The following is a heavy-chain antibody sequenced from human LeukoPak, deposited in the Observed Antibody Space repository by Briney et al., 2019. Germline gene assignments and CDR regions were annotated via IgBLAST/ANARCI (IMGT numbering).Heavy chain of an antibody. CDR3: ARDLTTDTYYYYMDV. CDR1: GFTFSSYS. V-gene: IGHV3-21*01. CDR2: ISSSGSYI. D-gene: IGHD4-17*01. J-gene: IGHJ6*03. Sequence: GGSLRLSCAASGFTFSSYSMNWVLQAPGKGLEWVSSISSSGSYIYYADSVKGRFTISRDNAKNSLYLQMNSLRAEDTAVYYCARDLTTDTYYYYMDVWGKGTTVTVSS.